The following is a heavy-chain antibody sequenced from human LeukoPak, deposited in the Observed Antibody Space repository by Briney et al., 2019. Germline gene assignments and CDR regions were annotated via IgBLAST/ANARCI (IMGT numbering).Heavy chain of an antibody. V-gene: IGHV3-74*01. D-gene: IGHD3-16*02. CDR3: ARDEGYRIDC. Sequence: PGGSLRLSCAASGSTFSSDWMHWVRQAPGKGLEWVSVVSSSGSGTGYADSVKGRFTISRDNAKNTLYLQMSGLRAEDTAVYYCARDEGYRIDCWGQGILVTVSS. CDR2: VSSSGSGT. J-gene: IGHJ4*02. CDR1: GSTFSSDW.